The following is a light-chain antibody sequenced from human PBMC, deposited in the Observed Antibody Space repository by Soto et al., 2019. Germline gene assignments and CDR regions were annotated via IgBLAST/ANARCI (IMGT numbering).Light chain of an antibody. CDR3: LNYNSAPFT. J-gene: IGKJ3*01. CDR2: AAS. CDR1: QGISNY. Sequence: DIQMTQSPSSLSASVGDRVTITCRASQGISNYLAWYQQKPGKVPKLVISAASTLQSGAPSRLSGSGSGTDFTLTISSLQPEDVATDYCLNYNSAPFTFGPGTKVDIK. V-gene: IGKV1-27*01.